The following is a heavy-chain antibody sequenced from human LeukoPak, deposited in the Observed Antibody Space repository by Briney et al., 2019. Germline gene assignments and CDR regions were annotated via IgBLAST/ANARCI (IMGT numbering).Heavy chain of an antibody. Sequence: GGSLRLSCAASGFTFSSYWIHWVRQAPGKGVEWGAVISYDGSNKYYADSVKGRFTISRDNSKHTLYLQMNSLRAEDTAVYYCAREYYDFWSGYLNYYYYYGMDVWGEGPTVSVPS. CDR2: ISYDGSNK. V-gene: IGHV3-30*03. CDR1: GFTFSSYW. J-gene: IGHJ6*04. CDR3: AREYYDFWSGYLNYYYYYGMDV. D-gene: IGHD3-3*01.